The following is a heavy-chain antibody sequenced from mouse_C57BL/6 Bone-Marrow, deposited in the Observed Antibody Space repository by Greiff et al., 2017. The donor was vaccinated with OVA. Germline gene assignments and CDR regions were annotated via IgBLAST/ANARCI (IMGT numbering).Heavy chain of an antibody. V-gene: IGHV3-6*01. J-gene: IGHJ3*01. CDR1: GYSITSGYY. Sequence: EVQVVESGPGLVKPSQSLSLTCSVTGYSITSGYYWNWIRQFPGNKLEWMGYISYDGSNNYNPSLKNRISITRDTSKNQFFLKLNSVTTEDTATYYCARGYGSSYVWFAYWGQGTLVTVSA. D-gene: IGHD1-1*01. CDR3: ARGYGSSYVWFAY. CDR2: ISYDGSN.